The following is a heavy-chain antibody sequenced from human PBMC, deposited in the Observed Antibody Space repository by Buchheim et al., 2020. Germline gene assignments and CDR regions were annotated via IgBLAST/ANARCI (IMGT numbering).Heavy chain of an antibody. CDR3: ARDLAVRGGNAFDI. V-gene: IGHV4-31*03. D-gene: IGHD3-10*01. J-gene: IGHJ3*02. CDR1: GDSLISDNYY. Sequence: QVQLQESGPGLVKPSQTLSLTCTVSGDSLISDNYYWNWIRHHPGKGLEWIGYISHSGNAYHNPSLKSRLTISIDTSKNQFSLKLSSVTAADTAVYYCARDLAVRGGNAFDIWGQGT. CDR2: ISHSGNA.